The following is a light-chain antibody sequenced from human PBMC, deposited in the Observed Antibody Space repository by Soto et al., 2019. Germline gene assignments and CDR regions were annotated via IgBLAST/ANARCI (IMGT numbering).Light chain of an antibody. CDR2: GAS. Sequence: ETLMTQSPATLSVSPGERATLSCRAGKSISSNLAWYQLKPGKAPRLLIYGASTTATGIPARLSGSGSGTEFTLPIPSLQSEDFAVYFCQQYNDGLTFGGGTKVDI. CDR1: KSISSN. V-gene: IGKV3-15*01. CDR3: QQYNDGLT. J-gene: IGKJ4*01.